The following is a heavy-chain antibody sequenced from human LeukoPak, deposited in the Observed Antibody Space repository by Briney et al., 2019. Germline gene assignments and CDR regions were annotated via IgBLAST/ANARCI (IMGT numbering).Heavy chain of an antibody. J-gene: IGHJ4*02. V-gene: IGHV3-30*18. CDR3: AKGMEQWLPYFDY. Sequence: GGSLRLSCAASGFTFSSYWMHWVRQAPGKGLEWVAVISYDGSNEYYGDSVKGRFTISRDNSKNTVYLQMNSLRAEDTAVYYCAKGMEQWLPYFDYWGQGTQVTVSS. D-gene: IGHD6-19*01. CDR2: ISYDGSNE. CDR1: GFTFSSYW.